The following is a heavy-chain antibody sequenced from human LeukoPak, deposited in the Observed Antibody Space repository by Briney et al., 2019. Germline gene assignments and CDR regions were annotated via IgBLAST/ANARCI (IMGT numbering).Heavy chain of an antibody. CDR3: ARVPYYDILTGYRGFDY. J-gene: IGHJ4*02. Sequence: SETLSLTCAVYGGSFSGYYWSWIRQHPGKGLEWIGYIYYSGSTYYNPSLKSRVTISVDTSKNQFSLKLSSVTAADTAVYYCARVPYYDILTGYRGFDYWGQGTLVTVSS. CDR1: GGSFSGYY. D-gene: IGHD3-9*01. CDR2: IYYSGST. V-gene: IGHV4-31*11.